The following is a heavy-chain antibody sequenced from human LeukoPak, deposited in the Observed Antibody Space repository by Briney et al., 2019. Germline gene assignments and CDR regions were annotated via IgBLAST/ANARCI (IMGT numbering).Heavy chain of an antibody. CDR1: GYIFSSHG. CDR2: ISVHSDTT. Sequence: EASVKVSCKASGYIFSSHGISWVRQAPGQGLEWMGWISVHSDTTNYAQNFQGRVTMTTDTSTSTAYMELRSLRSDDTAVYYCARDRPMLYNDIMTGYSAMDVWGQGTRVIVSS. J-gene: IGHJ6*02. D-gene: IGHD3-9*01. V-gene: IGHV1-18*01. CDR3: ARDRPMLYNDIMTGYSAMDV.